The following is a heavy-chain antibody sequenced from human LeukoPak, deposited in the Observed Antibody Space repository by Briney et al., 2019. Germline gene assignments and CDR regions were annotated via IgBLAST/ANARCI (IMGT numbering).Heavy chain of an antibody. CDR2: ISGSGGST. J-gene: IGHJ4*02. V-gene: IGHV3-23*01. CDR3: AKDRGYCSGASCYRSFDY. D-gene: IGHD2-15*01. CDR1: GFTFSSYA. Sequence: GGSLRLSCAASGFTFSSYAMSWVRRAPGKGLEWVSAISGSGGSTYYADSVKGRFTISRDNSKNTLYLQMNSLRAEDTAVYYCAKDRGYCSGASCYRSFDYWGQGTLVTVSS.